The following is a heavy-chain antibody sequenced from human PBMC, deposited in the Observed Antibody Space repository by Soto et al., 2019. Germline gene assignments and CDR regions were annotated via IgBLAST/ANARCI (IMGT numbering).Heavy chain of an antibody. CDR3: ARIITAAGGRRYLDL. CDR2: INSSSSYT. CDR1: GFTFNDYY. D-gene: IGHD6-13*01. V-gene: IGHV3-11*05. Sequence: QVQLVESGGGLVKPGGSLRLSCAASGFTFNDYYMIWIRQAPGKGLEWVSYINSSSSYTNYADSVKGRFTISRDNAKNSLYLQMNSLRAEDTAVYYCARIITAAGGRRYLDLWGRGTLVTVSS. J-gene: IGHJ2*01.